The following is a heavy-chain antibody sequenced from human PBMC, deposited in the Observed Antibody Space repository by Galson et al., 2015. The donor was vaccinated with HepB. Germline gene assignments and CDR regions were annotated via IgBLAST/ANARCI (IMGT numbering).Heavy chain of an antibody. V-gene: IGHV3-30*18. CDR3: AKDPYLYSALAGTMAGFDY. J-gene: IGHJ4*02. CDR1: GFTFSNYG. D-gene: IGHD6-19*01. Sequence: LRLSCAASGFTFSNYGMHWVRQAPGKGLEWVAVISYDGSNKYYADSVQGRFTISRDNSKNTLYLQMNSLRAEDTALYYCAKDPYLYSALAGTMAGFDYWGQGTLVTVSS. CDR2: ISYDGSNK.